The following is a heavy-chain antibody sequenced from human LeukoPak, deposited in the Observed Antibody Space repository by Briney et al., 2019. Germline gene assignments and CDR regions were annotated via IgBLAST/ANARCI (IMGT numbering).Heavy chain of an antibody. Sequence: ASVKLSCKASGYTFPNYYIHWVRQAPGQGLDWMGIINPSGGSTSYAQNFQGRVTMTRDTSTSTVYMELSSLRSEDTAVYYCARGYPMDWNYFDYWGQGTLVTVSS. V-gene: IGHV1-46*01. J-gene: IGHJ4*02. CDR1: GYTFPNYY. CDR3: ARGYPMDWNYFDY. CDR2: INPSGGST. D-gene: IGHD3/OR15-3a*01.